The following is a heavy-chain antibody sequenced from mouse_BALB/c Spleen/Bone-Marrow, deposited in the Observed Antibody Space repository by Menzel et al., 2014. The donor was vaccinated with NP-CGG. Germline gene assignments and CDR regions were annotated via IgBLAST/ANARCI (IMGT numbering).Heavy chain of an antibody. V-gene: IGHV14-3*02. CDR2: IDAANGNT. CDR3: ARNYGYGKSFAY. CDR1: GFNIKDTY. J-gene: IGHJ3*01. D-gene: IGHD2-2*01. Sequence: EVQLQQSGAELVKPGASVKLSCTASGFNIKDTYMHWVKQRPEQGLEWIGRIDAANGNTKYDPKFQGKATITADTSSNTAYLQLSSLTSEDTAVYYCARNYGYGKSFAYWGQGTLVTVSA.